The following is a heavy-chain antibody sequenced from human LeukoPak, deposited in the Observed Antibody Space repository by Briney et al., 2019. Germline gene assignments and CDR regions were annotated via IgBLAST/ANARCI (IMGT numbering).Heavy chain of an antibody. CDR1: GFTFSSYE. Sequence: GGSLRLSCAASGFTFSSYEMNWVRQAPGKGLEWISYITNSGTTIYYADSVKGRFTISRDNAKNTLYLQMNSLRAEDTAVYYCARDISRDIAAAWGFDYWGQGTLVTVSS. V-gene: IGHV3-48*03. D-gene: IGHD6-13*01. CDR2: ITNSGTTI. J-gene: IGHJ4*02. CDR3: ARDISRDIAAAWGFDY.